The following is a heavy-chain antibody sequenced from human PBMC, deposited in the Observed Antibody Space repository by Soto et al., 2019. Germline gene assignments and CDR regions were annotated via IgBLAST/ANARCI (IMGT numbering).Heavy chain of an antibody. CDR3: ARDLRDLNFQYYYYYGMDV. V-gene: IGHV1-2*02. CDR1: GYTFTGYY. D-gene: IGHD1-1*01. J-gene: IGHJ6*02. Sequence: ASVKVSCKASGYTFTGYYMHWVRQAPGQGLEWMGWINPNSGGTNYAQKFQGRVTMTRDTSISTAYMELSRLRSDDTAVYYCARDLRDLNFQYYYYYGMDVWGQGTTVTVSS. CDR2: INPNSGGT.